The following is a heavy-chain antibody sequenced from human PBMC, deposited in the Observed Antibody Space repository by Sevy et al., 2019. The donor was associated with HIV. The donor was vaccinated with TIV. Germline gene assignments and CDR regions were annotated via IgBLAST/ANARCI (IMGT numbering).Heavy chain of an antibody. CDR2: ISGSGGST. D-gene: IGHD3-10*01. V-gene: IGHV3-23*01. CDR3: AKEGWFGELYPLHYYMDV. J-gene: IGHJ6*03. Sequence: GGSLRLSCAASGFTFSSYAMSWVRQAPGKGLEWVSAISGSGGSTYYADSVKGRFTISRDNSKNTLYLQMNSLRAEDTDVYYCAKEGWFGELYPLHYYMDVWGKGTTVTVSS. CDR1: GFTFSSYA.